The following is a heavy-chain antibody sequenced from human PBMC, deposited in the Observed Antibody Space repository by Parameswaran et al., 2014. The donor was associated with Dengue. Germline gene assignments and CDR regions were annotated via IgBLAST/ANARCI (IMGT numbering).Heavy chain of an antibody. CDR3: ARRNPYGDSLAVWFDP. Sequence: RWIRQPQEGLEWIGYIYYSGSTNYNPSLKSRVTISVDTSKNQFSLKLSSVTAADTAVYYCARRNPYGDSLAVWFDPWGQGTLVTVSS. J-gene: IGHJ5*02. CDR2: IYYSGST. D-gene: IGHD4-17*01. V-gene: IGHV4-59*08.